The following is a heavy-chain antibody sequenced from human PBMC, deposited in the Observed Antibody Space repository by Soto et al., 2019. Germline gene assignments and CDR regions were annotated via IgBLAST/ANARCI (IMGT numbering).Heavy chain of an antibody. V-gene: IGHV1-18*01. J-gene: IGHJ4*02. CDR1: GYTFTDYG. D-gene: IGHD3-10*01. Sequence: ASVKVSCKTSGYTFTDYGISWMRQARGQGLEWMGWISDYSGNTKYARQFQGRLILTTDRSTNEASMELRSLTSADTGVYFCARDLLSGSGTHYQHWGQGTQVTVSS. CDR3: ARDLLSGSGTHYQH. CDR2: ISDYSGNT.